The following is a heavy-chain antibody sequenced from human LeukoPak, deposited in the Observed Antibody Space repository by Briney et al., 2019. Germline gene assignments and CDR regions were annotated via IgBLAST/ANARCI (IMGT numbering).Heavy chain of an antibody. V-gene: IGHV4-59*01. Sequence: SSETLSLTCTASGGSISSYYWSWIRQPPGKGLEWIGYIYYSGSTNYNPSLKSRLTISVDTSKNQFSLQLSSVTAADTAVYYCARGGYNWALFDYWGQGTLVTVSS. J-gene: IGHJ4*02. D-gene: IGHD1-1*01. CDR3: ARGGYNWALFDY. CDR1: GGSISSYY. CDR2: IYYSGST.